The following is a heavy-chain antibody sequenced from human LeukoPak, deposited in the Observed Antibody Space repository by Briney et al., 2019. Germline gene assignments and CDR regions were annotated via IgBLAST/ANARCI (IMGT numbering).Heavy chain of an antibody. J-gene: IGHJ4*02. D-gene: IGHD1-26*01. CDR1: GFTFSTYA. V-gene: IGHV3-23*01. Sequence: GGSLRLSCAASGFTFSTYAMSWVRQAPGKGLEWVSAISGSGGSTYYADSVKGRFTISRDNTKNTLYLQMNSLRAEDTAVYYCAKGGGLSSPIANWGQGTLVTVSS. CDR3: AKGGGLSSPIAN. CDR2: ISGSGGST.